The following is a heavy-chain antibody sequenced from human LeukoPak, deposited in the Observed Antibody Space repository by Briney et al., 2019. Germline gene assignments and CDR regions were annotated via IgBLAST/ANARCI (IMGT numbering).Heavy chain of an antibody. CDR2: ISAYNGNT. J-gene: IGHJ6*02. Sequence: GASVKVSCKASGYTFTSYGIIWVRQAPGHGLEWMGWISAYNGNTNYAQKLQGRVTMTTDTSTSTAYMELRSLRSDDTAVYYCAREGVTTTGDYYYYGMDVWGQGTTVTVSS. D-gene: IGHD4-11*01. CDR3: AREGVTTTGDYYYYGMDV. CDR1: GYTFTSYG. V-gene: IGHV1-18*01.